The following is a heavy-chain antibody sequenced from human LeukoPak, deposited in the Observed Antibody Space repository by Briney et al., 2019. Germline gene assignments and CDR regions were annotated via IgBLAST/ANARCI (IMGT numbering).Heavy chain of an antibody. V-gene: IGHV3-11*01. CDR1: GLSLSDHY. Sequence: GGSLRLSCAASGLSLSDHYMSWVRQAPGKGLQWVSYISSGGDIMHYADSVKGRFTSSRDNAKNSGYLEMNSLGAEDTAVYYCATNLIGAGEYFQQWGQGTLVTVSS. D-gene: IGHD2/OR15-2a*01. CDR2: ISSGGDIM. J-gene: IGHJ1*01. CDR3: ATNLIGAGEYFQQ.